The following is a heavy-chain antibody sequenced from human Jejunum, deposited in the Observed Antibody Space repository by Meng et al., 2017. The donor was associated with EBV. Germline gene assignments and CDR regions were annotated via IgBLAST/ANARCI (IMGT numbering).Heavy chain of an antibody. CDR3: ARHDCPGAVCLGPFDS. J-gene: IGHJ4*02. Sequence: LQRSGSGPGWVKPSETLSLTCNVSGASMNDRNYFWAWISQPPGKGLEWIGNTYSSANTYYNPSLKSRVTISVDTSKNQFSLKLISVTAADTAVYFCARHDCPGAVCLGPFDSWGQGILVTVSS. CDR1: GASMNDRNYF. D-gene: IGHD2-8*02. CDR2: TYSSANT. V-gene: IGHV4-39*01.